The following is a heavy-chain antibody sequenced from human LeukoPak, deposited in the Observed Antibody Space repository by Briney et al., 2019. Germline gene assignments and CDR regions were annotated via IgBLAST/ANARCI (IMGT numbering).Heavy chain of an antibody. J-gene: IGHJ5*02. CDR3: AKVSSLAEAAVPYNWFDP. CDR1: GFTFSSYA. V-gene: IGHV3-23*01. Sequence: PGGSLRLSCAASGFTFSSYAMSWVRQAPGKGLEWVSAISGSGGSTYYADSVKGRFTISRDNSKNTLYLQMNSLRAEDTAVYYCAKVSSLAEAAVPYNWFDPWGQGTLVTVSS. D-gene: IGHD6-25*01. CDR2: ISGSGGST.